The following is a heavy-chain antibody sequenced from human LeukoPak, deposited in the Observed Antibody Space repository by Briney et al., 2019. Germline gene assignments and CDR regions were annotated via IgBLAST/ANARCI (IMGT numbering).Heavy chain of an antibody. V-gene: IGHV3-48*03. J-gene: IGHJ4*02. CDR3: ARDLSPNCSGGSCYGYDY. CDR1: GFTFSSYE. CDR2: ISSSGSTI. D-gene: IGHD2-15*01. Sequence: GGSLRLSCAASGFTFSSYEMNWVRQAPGKGLEWVSYISSSGSTIYYADSVKGRFTISRDNAKNSLYLQMNSLRAEDTAVYYCARDLSPNCSGGSCYGYDYWGQGTLVTVSS.